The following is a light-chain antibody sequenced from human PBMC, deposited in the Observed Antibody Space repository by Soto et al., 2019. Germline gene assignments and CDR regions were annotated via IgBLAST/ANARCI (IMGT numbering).Light chain of an antibody. Sequence: QSALTQPACVSGSPGQSITISCTGTSSDVGGHNYVSWYQQHPGTAPKLMIYEVTNRPSGVSNRFSGSKSGNTASLTISGLQAEDEADYYCSSYTSSTTLDVVFGGGTKLTVL. CDR3: SSYTSSTTLDVV. CDR2: EVT. J-gene: IGLJ2*01. CDR1: SSDVGGHNY. V-gene: IGLV2-14*01.